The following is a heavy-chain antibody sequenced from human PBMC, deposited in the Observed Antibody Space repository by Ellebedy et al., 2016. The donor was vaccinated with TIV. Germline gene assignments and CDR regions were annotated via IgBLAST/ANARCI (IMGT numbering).Heavy chain of an antibody. D-gene: IGHD2-8*01. CDR3: AKEGYPDCSNCVCYYHYYHGMDV. V-gene: IGHV3-23*01. CDR1: GFAFSSYV. CDR2: SSGSGGST. J-gene: IGHJ6*02. Sequence: GESLKISCAGSGFAFSSYVMSWVRQAPGKGLEWVSASSGSGGSTKYADSVKGRFTISRDNSKNTLYLQMKSLRAEDAAVYYCAKEGYPDCSNCVCYYHYYHGMDVWGQGTTVIVSS.